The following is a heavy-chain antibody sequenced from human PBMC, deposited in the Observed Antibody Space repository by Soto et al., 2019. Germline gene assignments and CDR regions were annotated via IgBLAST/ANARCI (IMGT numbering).Heavy chain of an antibody. Sequence: EVQLVESGGGLVKHGGSLRLSCAASGFTISNAWMNWVRQAPGKGLEWVGRIKSKTDGGTTDYAAPVKGRFTISRDDSKNTLYLQMNSLKTEDTAVYYCTTDSHDYCSSTSCYAIFDYWGQGTLVTASS. CDR1: GFTISNAW. V-gene: IGHV3-15*07. J-gene: IGHJ4*02. CDR3: TTDSHDYCSSTSCYAIFDY. CDR2: IKSKTDGGTT. D-gene: IGHD2-2*01.